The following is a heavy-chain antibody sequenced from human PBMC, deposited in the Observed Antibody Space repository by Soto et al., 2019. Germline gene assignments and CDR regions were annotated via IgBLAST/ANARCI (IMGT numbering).Heavy chain of an antibody. D-gene: IGHD3-22*01. J-gene: IGHJ4*02. CDR2: IHYSGIT. Sequence: QLQLQESGPGLVKPSETLSLTCTVSGGSISSDNYYWAWIRQPPGKGLEWSGSIHYSGITYYNPSLRSRVAMSVDMAKNQFSLRLVSVTAADTAVYYCARWGKYYDDTGYYWGDSWGQGTLVTVSS. CDR1: GGSISSDNYY. CDR3: ARWGKYYDDTGYYWGDS. V-gene: IGHV4-39*01.